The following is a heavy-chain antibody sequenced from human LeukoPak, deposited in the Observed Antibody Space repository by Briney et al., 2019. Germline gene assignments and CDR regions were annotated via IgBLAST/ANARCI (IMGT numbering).Heavy chain of an antibody. CDR2: INLNTGGT. CDR1: GYTFSGYY. CDR3: ASQPYCFDSSGYYDY. Sequence: ASVKVSCKASGYTFSGYYMHWVRQAPGQGRGWMGWINLNTGGTNYAQKLQGRVTMTRDTSISTTYMELSRLRSDDTAVYYCASQPYCFDSSGYYDYWGQGTMVTVSS. V-gene: IGHV1-2*02. J-gene: IGHJ4*02. D-gene: IGHD3-22*01.